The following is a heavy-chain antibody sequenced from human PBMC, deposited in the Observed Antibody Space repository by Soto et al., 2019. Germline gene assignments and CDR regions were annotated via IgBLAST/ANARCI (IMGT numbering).Heavy chain of an antibody. CDR1: GGSFSGYS. CDR3: ARGSQLPIYYYYYMDV. CDR2: INHSGST. V-gene: IGHV4-34*01. J-gene: IGHJ6*03. D-gene: IGHD2-2*01. Sequence: SETLSLTCAVYGGSFSGYSWSWIRQPPGKGLEWIGEINHSGSTNYNPSLKSRVTISVDTSKNQFSLKLSSVTAADTAVYYCARGSQLPIYYYYYMDVRGKGTTVTVSS.